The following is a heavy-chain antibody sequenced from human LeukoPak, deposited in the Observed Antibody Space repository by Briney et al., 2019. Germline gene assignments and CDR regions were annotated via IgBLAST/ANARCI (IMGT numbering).Heavy chain of an antibody. J-gene: IGHJ4*02. D-gene: IGHD6-19*01. CDR3: ARLKDSSGWYVIGY. CDR2: IYYSGST. CDR1: RGSISSYY. V-gene: IGHV4-59*08. Sequence: SETLSLTCTVSRGSISSYYWSWIRQPPGKGLEWIGYIYYSGSTNYNPSLKSRVTISVDTSKNQFSLKLSSVTAADTAVYYCARLKDSSGWYVIGYWGQGTLVTVSS.